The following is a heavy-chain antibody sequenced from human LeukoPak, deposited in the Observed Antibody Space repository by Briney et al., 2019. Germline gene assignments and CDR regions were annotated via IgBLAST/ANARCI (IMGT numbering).Heavy chain of an antibody. CDR2: TYYRSKWYN. V-gene: IGHV6-1*01. D-gene: IGHD3-16*01. CDR3: AREWPWTPEFTSVYYFDY. CDR1: GDSVSSNSAA. J-gene: IGHJ4*02. Sequence: SQTLSLTCAISGDSVSSNSAAWNWIRQSPSRGLEWLGRTYYRSKWYNDYAVSVKSRITINPDTSKNQFSLQLNSVTPEDTAVYYCAREWPWTPEFTSVYYFDYWGQGTLVTVSS.